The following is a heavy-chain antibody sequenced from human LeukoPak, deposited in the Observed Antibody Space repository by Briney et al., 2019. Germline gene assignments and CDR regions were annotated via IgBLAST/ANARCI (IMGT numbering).Heavy chain of an antibody. V-gene: IGHV6-1*01. CDR3: AREVAGTWSFDI. Sequence: SQTLSLTCAISGDSVSSNSAAWNWIRQSPSRGLEWLGRTYYRSKWYIEYAVSVKSRARISPDTSKNQFSLQLNSVTPEDTAIYYCAREVAGTWSFDIWGQGTVVTVSS. J-gene: IGHJ3*02. CDR2: TYYRSKWYI. D-gene: IGHD6-19*01. CDR1: GDSVSSNSAA.